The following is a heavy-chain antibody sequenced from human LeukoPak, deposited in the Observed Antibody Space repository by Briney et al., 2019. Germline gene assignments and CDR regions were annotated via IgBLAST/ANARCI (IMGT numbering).Heavy chain of an antibody. CDR1: GFTFSSYS. J-gene: IGHJ4*02. V-gene: IGHV3-21*01. D-gene: IGHD4-17*01. CDR3: ARDPTDYGDYPSGY. CDR2: ISSSSSYI. Sequence: GGSLRLSCAASGFTFSSYSMNWVRQAPGKGLEWVSSISSSSSYIYYADSVKGRFTISRDNAKNTLYLQMNSLRAEDTAVYYCARDPTDYGDYPSGYWGQGTLVTVSS.